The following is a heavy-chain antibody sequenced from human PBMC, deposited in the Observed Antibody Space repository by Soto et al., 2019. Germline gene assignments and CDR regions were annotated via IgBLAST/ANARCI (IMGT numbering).Heavy chain of an antibody. V-gene: IGHV5-51*01. CDR2: IYPGDSDT. CDR3: AASIFYYGMDV. CDR1: GYTFTNYW. J-gene: IGHJ6*02. Sequence: GESLKISCKGSGYTFTNYWIGWVRQMPGKGLEWMGIIYPGDSDTKYNPSFQGQVTISADKSITTTYLRWTSLKASDTAVYYCAASIFYYGMDVWGQGTTVTVSS.